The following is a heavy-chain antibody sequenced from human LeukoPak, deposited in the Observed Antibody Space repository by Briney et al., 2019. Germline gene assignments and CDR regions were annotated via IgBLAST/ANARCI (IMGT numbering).Heavy chain of an antibody. Sequence: SETLSLTCTVSGGSINSNNYYWGWIRQPPGKGLEWIGSIYSSGSAYYNPSLKSRVTIYVDTSKNQFSLRLSSVTAADTAVYYCQSRYLEWLLEYWGQGTLVTVSS. CDR2: IYSSGSA. D-gene: IGHD3-3*01. J-gene: IGHJ4*02. V-gene: IGHV4-39*01. CDR3: QSRYLEWLLEY. CDR1: GGSINSNNYY.